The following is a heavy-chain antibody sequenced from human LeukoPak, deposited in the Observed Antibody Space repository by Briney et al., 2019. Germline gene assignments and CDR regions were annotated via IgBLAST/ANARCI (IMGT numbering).Heavy chain of an antibody. D-gene: IGHD5-18*01. V-gene: IGHV3-23*01. Sequence: PGGSLRLSCAASGFTFTNAWMSWVRQAPGKGLEWVSAISGSGGSTYYADSVKGRFTISRDNSKNTVYPQMSTLRAEDTAVYYCVKEGGLGYTYGFDYWGQGTLVTVSS. J-gene: IGHJ4*02. CDR2: ISGSGGST. CDR1: GFTFTNAW. CDR3: VKEGGLGYTYGFDY.